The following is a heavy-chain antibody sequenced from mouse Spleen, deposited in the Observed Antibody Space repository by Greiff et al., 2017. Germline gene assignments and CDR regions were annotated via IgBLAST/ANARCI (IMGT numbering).Heavy chain of an antibody. CDR3: ASQAHYSNYVGAMDY. V-gene: IGHV1-59*01. D-gene: IGHD2-5*01. Sequence: LVESGAELVRPGTSVKLSCKASGYTFTSYWMHWVKQRPGQGLEWIGVIDPSDSYTNYNQKFKGKATLTVDTSSSTAYMQLSSLTSEDSAVYYCASQAHYSNYVGAMDYWGQGTSVTVSS. CDR1: GYTFTSYW. CDR2: IDPSDSYT. J-gene: IGHJ4*01.